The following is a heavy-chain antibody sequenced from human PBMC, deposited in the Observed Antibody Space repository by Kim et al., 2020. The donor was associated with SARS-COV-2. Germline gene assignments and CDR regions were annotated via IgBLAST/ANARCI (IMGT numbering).Heavy chain of an antibody. J-gene: IGHJ6*02. V-gene: IGHV3-30*18. Sequence: GGSLRLSCAASGFTFSSYGMHWVRQAPGKGLEWVAVISYDGSNKYYADSVKGRFTISRDNSKNTLYLQMNSLRAEDTAVYYCAKDHKDGMDVWGQGTTVTVSS. CDR1: GFTFSSYG. CDR2: ISYDGSNK. CDR3: AKDHKDGMDV.